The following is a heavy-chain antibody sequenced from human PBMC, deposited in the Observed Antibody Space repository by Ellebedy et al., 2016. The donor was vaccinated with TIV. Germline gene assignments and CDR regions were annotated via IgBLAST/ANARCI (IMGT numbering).Heavy chain of an antibody. CDR1: GFTFSSYA. CDR3: ARGRRYYYGMDV. CDR2: ISYDGSNK. V-gene: IGHV3-30-3*01. Sequence: GGSLRLXXAASGFTFSSYAMHWVRQAPGKGLEWVAVISYDGSNKYYADSVKGRFTISRDNSKNTLYLQMNSLRAEDTAVYYCARGRRYYYGMDVWGQGTTVTVSS. J-gene: IGHJ6*02.